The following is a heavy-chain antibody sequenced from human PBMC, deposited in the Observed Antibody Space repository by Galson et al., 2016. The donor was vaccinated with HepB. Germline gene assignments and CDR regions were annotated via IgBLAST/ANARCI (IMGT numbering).Heavy chain of an antibody. V-gene: IGHV3-30-3*01. CDR3: ARDNHGYANFFDY. D-gene: IGHD5-18*01. CDR2: ISNDGSKT. Sequence: SLRLSCAASGFPFSSHALNWVRQAPGKGLEWVAVISNDGSKTNYADSVKGRFTISRDDSKNTLYLQMSSLTVEDTAAYYCARDNHGYANFFDYWGQGTLVTVSS. J-gene: IGHJ4*02. CDR1: GFPFSSHA.